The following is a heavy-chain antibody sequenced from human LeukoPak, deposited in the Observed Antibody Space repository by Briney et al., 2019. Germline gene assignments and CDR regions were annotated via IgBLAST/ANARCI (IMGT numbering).Heavy chain of an antibody. D-gene: IGHD2-2*01. CDR2: FDHEDGGT. CDR3: ATEGGEYQLPIGY. J-gene: IGHJ4*02. CDR1: RYSHTELF. V-gene: IGHV1-24*01. Sequence: ASVKDCCKVSRYSHTELFIHCVPQAPAKGRAWVVLFDHEDGGTIYAQKFQGRVTMPEDTSTDTAYMELSSLRSEDTAVYYCATEGGEYQLPIGYWGQGTLVTVSS.